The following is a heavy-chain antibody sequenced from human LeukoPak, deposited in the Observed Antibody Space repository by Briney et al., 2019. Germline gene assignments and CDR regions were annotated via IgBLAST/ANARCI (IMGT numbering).Heavy chain of an antibody. Sequence: SETQSLTCTVSGGSISSSSYYWGWIRQPPGKGLEWIGSIYYSGSTYYNPSLKSRVTISVDTSKNQFSLKLSSVTAADTAVYYCARRRYYYDSSGYDYFDYWGQGTLVTVSS. CDR3: ARRRYYYDSSGYDYFDY. CDR2: IYYSGST. J-gene: IGHJ4*02. CDR1: GGSISSSSYY. D-gene: IGHD3-22*01. V-gene: IGHV4-39*01.